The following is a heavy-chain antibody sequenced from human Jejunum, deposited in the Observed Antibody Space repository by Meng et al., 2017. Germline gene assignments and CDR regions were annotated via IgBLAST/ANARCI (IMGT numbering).Heavy chain of an antibody. CDR1: GFGVGTNY. V-gene: IGHV3-53*05. D-gene: IGHD3/OR15-3a*01. J-gene: IGHJ4*02. Sequence: GGSLRLSCVLSGFGVGTNYMSWVRQAPGKGLEWVSVIHSGGDTYYSDSVKGRFTISRDISKNTLYLQMNNLRAEDTAVYHCAKDPGHSLWTSYADYWGQGTLVTVSS. CDR2: IHSGGDT. CDR3: AKDPGHSLWTSYADY.